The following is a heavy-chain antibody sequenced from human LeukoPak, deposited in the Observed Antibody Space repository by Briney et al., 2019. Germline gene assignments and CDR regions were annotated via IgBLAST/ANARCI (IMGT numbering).Heavy chain of an antibody. V-gene: IGHV3-53*01. J-gene: IGHJ4*02. D-gene: IGHD5-18*01. CDR3: AKDLSDPVMVIES. CDR2: IYVSGTT. Sequence: GGSLRLSCAASGFTVRDSYMSWVRQAPGKRLEWLAFIYVSGTTFYAASVKGRLTISRDNSKNTLYLQMNSLRAEDTAVYYCAKDLSDPVMVIESWGQGTLVTVSS. CDR1: GFTVRDSY.